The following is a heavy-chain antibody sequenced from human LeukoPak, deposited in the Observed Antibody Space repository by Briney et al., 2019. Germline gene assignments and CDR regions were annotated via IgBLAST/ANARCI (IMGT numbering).Heavy chain of an antibody. CDR3: AKEGVVAATLNWFDP. Sequence: GGSLRLSCAASGFTFDDYAMHWVRQAPGKGLEWVSLISWDGGSTYYADSVKGRFTISRDNSKNSLYLQMNSLRTEDTALYYCAKEGVVAATLNWFDPWGQGTLVTVSS. CDR1: GFTFDDYA. J-gene: IGHJ5*02. V-gene: IGHV3-43*01. D-gene: IGHD2-15*01. CDR2: ISWDGGST.